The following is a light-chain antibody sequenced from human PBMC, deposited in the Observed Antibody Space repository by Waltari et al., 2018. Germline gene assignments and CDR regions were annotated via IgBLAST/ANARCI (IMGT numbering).Light chain of an antibody. CDR1: ALPNQY. J-gene: IGLJ3*02. V-gene: IGLV3-25*03. CDR3: QSADITGTYEV. CDR2: KDT. Sequence: SYYLAQPPPGSVSPGPMPRITPSVDALPNQYAFWYQKKPGPAPVLVISKDTERPSNIPERFSASTSGTTVTLTISGVQAEDEADYYCQSADITGTYEVFGGGTKLTVL.